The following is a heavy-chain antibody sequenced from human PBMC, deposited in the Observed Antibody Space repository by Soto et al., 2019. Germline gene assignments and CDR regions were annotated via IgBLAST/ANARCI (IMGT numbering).Heavy chain of an antibody. J-gene: IGHJ6*02. CDR2: ISGSGGST. V-gene: IGHV3-23*01. D-gene: IGHD3-3*01. Sequence: GGSLRLSCAASGFTFSSYAMSWVRQAPGKWLEWVSAISGSGGSTYYADSVKGRFTMTRDNSKTTLYLQMNSLRAEDTAGYYSAKDSVRSLLKWLLPLAPDVSGQGTTVTVSS. CDR1: GFTFSSYA. CDR3: AKDSVRSLLKWLLPLAPDV.